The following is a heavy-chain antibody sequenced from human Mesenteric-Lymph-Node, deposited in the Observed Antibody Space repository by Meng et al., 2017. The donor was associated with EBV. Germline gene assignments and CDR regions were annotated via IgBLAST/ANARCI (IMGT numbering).Heavy chain of an antibody. CDR2: INQVGST. CDR1: GGSFGGYF. Sequence: VQLQQGGAGLLRPSEPLSLTCAVSGGSFGGYFWTWVRLAPGKGLEWIGEINQVGSTNYNPSLRSRVTISVDTSKTQFSLEVTSVTAADTAVYYCARSGAIIGVQGAPDYWGQGTLVTVSS. CDR3: ARSGAIIGVQGAPDY. J-gene: IGHJ4*02. V-gene: IGHV4-34*01. D-gene: IGHD3-10*01.